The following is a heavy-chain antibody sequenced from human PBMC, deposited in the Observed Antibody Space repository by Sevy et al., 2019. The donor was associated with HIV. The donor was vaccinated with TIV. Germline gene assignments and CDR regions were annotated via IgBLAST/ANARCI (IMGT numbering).Heavy chain of an antibody. CDR3: ARDRDIVVVVAATRWGLDV. CDR1: AFTFSNYA. Sequence: GGSLRLSCAASAFTFSNYAMHWVRQAPGKGLEWVAVISYDGINKYYADSVKGRFTISRDNSKNTLYPQMNSLRAEDTAVYYCARDRDIVVVVAATRWGLDVWGQGTTVTVSS. CDR2: ISYDGINK. D-gene: IGHD2-15*01. V-gene: IGHV3-30-3*01. J-gene: IGHJ6*02.